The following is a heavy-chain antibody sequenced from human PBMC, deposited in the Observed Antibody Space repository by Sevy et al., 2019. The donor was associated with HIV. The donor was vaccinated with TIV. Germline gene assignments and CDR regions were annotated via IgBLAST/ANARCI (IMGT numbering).Heavy chain of an antibody. CDR3: AKGGGGHYDPDEIGYYFYYYNTDV. J-gene: IGHJ6*03. D-gene: IGHD3-22*01. CDR2: ISGSGTRT. V-gene: IGHV3-23*01. Sequence: GGSLRLSCAVSGFSFDSYGMTWVRQAPGKGLEWVSGISGSGTRTYYADSVKGRFIISRDNSKNTLYLQMNSLRSEDTARYYCAKGGGGHYDPDEIGYYFYYYNTDVWGKGTTVTVSS. CDR1: GFSFDSYG.